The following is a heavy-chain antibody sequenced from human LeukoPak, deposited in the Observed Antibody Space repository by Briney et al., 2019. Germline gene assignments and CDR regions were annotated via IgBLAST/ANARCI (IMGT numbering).Heavy chain of an antibody. D-gene: IGHD3-9*01. CDR3: ARAFFDYPPPYYYYYMDV. CDR2: IYHSGST. V-gene: IGHV4-38-2*02. J-gene: IGHJ6*03. CDR1: GYSISSGYY. Sequence: SETLSLTCTVSGYSISSGYYWGWIRQPPGKGLEWTGSIYHSGSTYYNPSLKSRVTISVDTSKNQFSLKLSSVTAADTAVYYCARAFFDYPPPYYYYYMDVWGKGTTVTVSS.